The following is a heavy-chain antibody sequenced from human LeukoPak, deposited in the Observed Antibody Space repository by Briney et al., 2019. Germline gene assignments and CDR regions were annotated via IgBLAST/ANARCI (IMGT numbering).Heavy chain of an antibody. Sequence: PGGSLRLSCAASGFIFSTYAMSWVRQAPGKGLEWVSGISGSGGSTYYADSVKGRFTISRDNSKNTLYLQMNSLRAEDTAVYYCAKGKLDPFDYWGQGTLVTVSS. D-gene: IGHD1-1*01. J-gene: IGHJ4*02. V-gene: IGHV3-23*01. CDR2: ISGSGGST. CDR3: AKGKLDPFDY. CDR1: GFIFSTYA.